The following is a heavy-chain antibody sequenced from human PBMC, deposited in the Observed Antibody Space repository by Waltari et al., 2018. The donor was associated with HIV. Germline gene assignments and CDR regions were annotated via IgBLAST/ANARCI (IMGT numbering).Heavy chain of an antibody. CDR3: ACYYDSSGAFDI. D-gene: IGHD3-22*01. V-gene: IGHV4-34*01. Sequence: QVQLQQWGAGLLKPSETLSLTCAVYGGSFSGYYWSWIRQPPGKGLEWIGEINHSGSTNYNPSLKSRVTISVDTSKNQFSLKLSSVTAADTAVYYCACYYDSSGAFDIWGQGTMVTVSS. CDR1: GGSFSGYY. J-gene: IGHJ3*02. CDR2: INHSGST.